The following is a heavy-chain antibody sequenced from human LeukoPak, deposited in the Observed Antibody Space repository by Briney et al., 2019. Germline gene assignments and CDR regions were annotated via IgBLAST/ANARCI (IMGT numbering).Heavy chain of an antibody. CDR2: IAYDGSNK. CDR3: AKSVGRGIVVVTAADY. J-gene: IGHJ4*02. V-gene: IGHV3-30*18. D-gene: IGHD2-21*02. CDR1: AGTFSSFA. Sequence: KPSCKPSAGTFSSFAISWVRQAPGRGLEWVAVIAYDGSNKYYADSVKGRFTISRDNSKNTLYLQMNSLRAEDTAVYYCAKSVGRGIVVVTAADYWGQGTLVTVSS.